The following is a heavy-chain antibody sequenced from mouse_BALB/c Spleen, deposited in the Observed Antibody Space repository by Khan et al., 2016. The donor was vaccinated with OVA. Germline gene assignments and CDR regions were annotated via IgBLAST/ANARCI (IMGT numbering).Heavy chain of an antibody. Sequence: LVESGPELKKPGEIVKISCKASGYTFTNYGMNWVKQAPGKGLKWMGWINTYTGETTYADDFKGRIAFSLETSASTAYLQINSLRNEDTATYFCVKGDDYDGIYWGQGTMVTVSA. CDR2: INTYTGET. V-gene: IGHV9-3-1*01. D-gene: IGHD2-4*01. J-gene: IGHJ3*01. CDR3: VKGDDYDGIY. CDR1: GYTFTNYG.